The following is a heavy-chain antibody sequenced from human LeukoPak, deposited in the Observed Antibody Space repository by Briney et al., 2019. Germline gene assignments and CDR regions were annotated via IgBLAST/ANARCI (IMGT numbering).Heavy chain of an antibody. J-gene: IGHJ5*02. V-gene: IGHV4-61*02. Sequence: SETLSLTCTVSGGSISSSSYYWGWIRQPAGKGLEWIGRIYTSGSTNYNPSLKSRVTMSVDTSKNQFSLKLRSVTAADTAMYYCAREDYGSGIGGSDWFDPWGQGTLVTVSS. CDR3: AREDYGSGIGGSDWFDP. CDR1: GGSISSSSYY. CDR2: IYTSGST. D-gene: IGHD3-10*01.